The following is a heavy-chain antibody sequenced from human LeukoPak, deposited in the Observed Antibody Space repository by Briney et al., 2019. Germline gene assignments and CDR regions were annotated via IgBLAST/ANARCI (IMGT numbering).Heavy chain of an antibody. D-gene: IGHD3-16*01. V-gene: IGHV3-23*01. CDR1: GFTFSSYA. CDR2: IPRNGGST. Sequence: GGSLRLSCAASGFTFSSYAMSWVRQAPGKGLEWVSSIPRNGGSTYYADSVKGRFTISRDNSKNTLYVQMNSLRVDDTAVYYCAKAPRFGDHAAEYFYYYMDVWGKGTTVTVSS. J-gene: IGHJ6*03. CDR3: AKAPRFGDHAAEYFYYYMDV.